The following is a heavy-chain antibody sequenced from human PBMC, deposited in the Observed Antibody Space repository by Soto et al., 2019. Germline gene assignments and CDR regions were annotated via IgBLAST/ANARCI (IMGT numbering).Heavy chain of an antibody. CDR2: ITGSSSTI. Sequence: EVQLVESGGGLEQPGGSLRLSCAASGFTFSTYSMNWVRQAPGKGLEWVSYITGSSSTIHYADSVKGRFTISRDNAKNSLDMQMNSLRAEDTAVYYCASSVASLDSWGQGPLVTVSS. V-gene: IGHV3-48*01. D-gene: IGHD2-15*01. J-gene: IGHJ4*02. CDR1: GFTFSTYS. CDR3: ASSVASLDS.